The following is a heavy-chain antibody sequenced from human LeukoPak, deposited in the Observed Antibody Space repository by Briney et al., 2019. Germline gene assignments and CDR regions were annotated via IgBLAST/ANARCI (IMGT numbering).Heavy chain of an antibody. CDR1: GGSINSYY. V-gene: IGHV4-59*01. CDR3: ARTPTAKSSLLDY. CDR2: IYHNGNT. Sequence: SETLSLTCTVSGGSINSYYWTWIRQPPGKGLEWMGYIYHNGNTNYNPSLKTRVTISVDTSKNQFSLRLTSVTAADTALYYCARTPTAKSSLLDYWGQGTLVTVSS. J-gene: IGHJ4*02.